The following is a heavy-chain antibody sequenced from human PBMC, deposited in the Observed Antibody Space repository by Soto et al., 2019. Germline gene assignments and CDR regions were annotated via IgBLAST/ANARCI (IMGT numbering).Heavy chain of an antibody. D-gene: IGHD6-13*01. CDR3: ARDPEQQLAQERDY. J-gene: IGHJ4*02. CDR1: GGSISSSNW. CDR2: IYHSGST. V-gene: IGHV4-4*02. Sequence: PSETLSLTCAVSGGSISSSNWWSWVRQPPGKGLEWIGEIYHSGSTNYNPSLKSRVTISVDKSKNQFSLKLSSVTAADTAVYYYARDPEQQLAQERDYWGQGTLVTVSS.